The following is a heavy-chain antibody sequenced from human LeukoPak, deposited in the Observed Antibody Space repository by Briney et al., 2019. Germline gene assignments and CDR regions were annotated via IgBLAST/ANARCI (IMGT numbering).Heavy chain of an antibody. CDR2: ISAYNGNT. V-gene: IGHV1-18*01. D-gene: IGHD3-3*01. CDR1: GYTFTSYG. Sequence: ASVKVSCKASGYTFTSYGISWVRQAPGQGLEWMGWISAYNGNTNYAQKLQGRVTMTTDTSTSTAYMELGSLRSDDTAVYYCARVGYDFWSGYPQRFDPWGQGTLVTVSS. CDR3: ARVGYDFWSGYPQRFDP. J-gene: IGHJ5*02.